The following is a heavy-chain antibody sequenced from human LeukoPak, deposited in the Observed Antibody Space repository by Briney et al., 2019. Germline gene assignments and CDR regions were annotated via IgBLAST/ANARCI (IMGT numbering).Heavy chain of an antibody. D-gene: IGHD3-22*01. V-gene: IGHV3-7*01. J-gene: IGHJ4*02. Sequence: GGSLRLSCAASGFTFMSYWMSWVRQAPGKGLEWVANIKQDGSEKYYVDSVKGRCTISRDNAKNSLYLQMNSLRAEDTAVYYCARGDLYYYDSSGGDYWGQGTLVTVSS. CDR1: GFTFMSYW. CDR2: IKQDGSEK. CDR3: ARGDLYYYDSSGGDY.